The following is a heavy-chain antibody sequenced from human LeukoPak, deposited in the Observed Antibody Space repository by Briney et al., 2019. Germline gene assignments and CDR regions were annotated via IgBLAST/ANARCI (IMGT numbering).Heavy chain of an antibody. CDR2: VNWNGGST. D-gene: IGHD2/OR15-2a*01. V-gene: IGHV3-20*04. Sequence: GGSLRLSCAASGFTFDDYGMSWVRQAPGKGLEWISGVNWNGGSTGYADSVKGRFTISRDNAKNSLYLQMSSLRAEDTAVYYCARVAVIYYYYMEVWGKGTTVTVSS. CDR1: GFTFDDYG. J-gene: IGHJ6*03. CDR3: ARVAVIYYYYMEV.